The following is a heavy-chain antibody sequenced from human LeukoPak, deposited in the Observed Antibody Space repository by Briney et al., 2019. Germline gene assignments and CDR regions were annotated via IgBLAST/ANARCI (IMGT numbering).Heavy chain of an antibody. CDR3: AREKRGYCSSTSCYRGLGYFDY. J-gene: IGHJ4*02. Sequence: PGGSLRLSCAASGFTFSSYAMTWVRQAPGKGLEWVSVIYSGGSTYYADSVKGRFTISRDNSKNTLYLQMNSLRAEDTAVYYCAREKRGYCSSTSCYRGLGYFDYWGQGTLVTVSS. CDR1: GFTFSSYA. CDR2: IYSGGST. D-gene: IGHD2-2*01. V-gene: IGHV3-53*01.